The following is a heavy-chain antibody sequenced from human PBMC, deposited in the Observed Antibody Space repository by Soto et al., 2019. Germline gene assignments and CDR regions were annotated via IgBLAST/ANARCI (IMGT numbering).Heavy chain of an antibody. D-gene: IGHD3-22*01. CDR3: ARASITMIDWGRTTKIFDY. Sequence: PSETLSLTCTVSGGSISSYYWSWIRQPPGKGLEWIGYIYYSGSTNYNPSLKSRVTISVDTSKNQFSLKLSSVTAADTAVYYCARASITMIDWGRTTKIFDYWGQGTLVTVS. CDR1: GGSISSYY. V-gene: IGHV4-59*01. CDR2: IYYSGST. J-gene: IGHJ4*02.